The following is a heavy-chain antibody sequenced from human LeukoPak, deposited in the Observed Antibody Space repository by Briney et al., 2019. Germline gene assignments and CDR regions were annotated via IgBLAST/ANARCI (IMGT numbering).Heavy chain of an antibody. J-gene: IGHJ4*02. CDR3: ARDLYHFDTSGYLY. V-gene: IGHV3-21*06. Sequence: GRSLRLSCAAPGFTFSSYVMHWVRQAPGKGPEWVSFISSSSSYIYYADSVKGRFTISRDNAKNSLYLQMNSLRAEDTAVYYCARDLYHFDTSGYLYWGQGTLVTVSS. D-gene: IGHD3-22*01. CDR1: GFTFSSYV. CDR2: ISSSSSYI.